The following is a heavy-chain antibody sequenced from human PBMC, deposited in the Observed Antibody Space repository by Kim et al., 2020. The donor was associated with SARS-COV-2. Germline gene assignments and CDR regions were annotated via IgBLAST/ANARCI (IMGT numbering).Heavy chain of an antibody. D-gene: IGHD2-2*01. Sequence: SETLSLTSAVYGGSFSGYYWSWIRQPPGKGLEWIGEINHSGSTNYNPSLKSRVTISVDTSKNQFSLKLSSVTAADTAVYYCARSGRWSSYGMDVWGQGTTVTVSS. CDR1: GGSFSGYY. V-gene: IGHV4-34*01. J-gene: IGHJ6*02. CDR3: ARSGRWSSYGMDV. CDR2: INHSGST.